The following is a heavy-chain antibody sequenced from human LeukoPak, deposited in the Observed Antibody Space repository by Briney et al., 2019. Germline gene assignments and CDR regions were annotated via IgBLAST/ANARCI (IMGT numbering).Heavy chain of an antibody. CDR3: ARLGYCSAGSCYSGFDY. D-gene: IGHD2-15*01. CDR1: GGSISSGSYY. V-gene: IGHV4-39*07. Sequence: PSETLSLTCTVSGGSISSGSYYWSWVRQPPGKGLEWIGEIYHSGSTNYNPSLKSRVTMSVDKSKNQFSLTLSSVTAADTAVYYCARLGYCSAGSCYSGFDYWGQGTLVTVSS. CDR2: IYHSGST. J-gene: IGHJ4*02.